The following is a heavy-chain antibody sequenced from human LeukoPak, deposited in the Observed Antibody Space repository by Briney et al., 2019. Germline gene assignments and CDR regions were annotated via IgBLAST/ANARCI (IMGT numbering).Heavy chain of an antibody. CDR1: GFTFSSYS. Sequence: PGGSLRLSCAASGFTFSSYSMNWVRQAPGKGLEWVSSISSGGSYIYYADSVKGRFTISRDNAKNSLYLQMKSLRAEDTAVYYCATSLQAVVDYWGQGTLVTVSS. V-gene: IGHV3-21*01. J-gene: IGHJ4*02. CDR2: ISSGGSYI. CDR3: ATSLQAVVDY.